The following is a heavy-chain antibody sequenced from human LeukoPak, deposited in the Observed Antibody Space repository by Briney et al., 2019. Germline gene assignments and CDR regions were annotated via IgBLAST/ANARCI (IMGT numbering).Heavy chain of an antibody. CDR3: ARYPRRDGYNYRNYYYYGMDV. D-gene: IGHD5-24*01. CDR2: INHSGST. CDR1: GGSFSGYY. J-gene: IGHJ6*02. V-gene: IGHV4-34*01. Sequence: PSETLSLTCAVYGGSFSGYYWSWIRQPPGKGLEWIGEINHSGSTNYNPSLKSRVTISVDTSKNQFSLKLSSVTAADTAVYYCARYPRRDGYNYRNYYYYGMDVWGQGTTVTVSS.